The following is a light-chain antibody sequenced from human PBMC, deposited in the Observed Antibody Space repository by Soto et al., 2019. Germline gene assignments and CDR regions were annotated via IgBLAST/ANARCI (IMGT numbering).Light chain of an antibody. CDR1: QSVSSNY. J-gene: IGKJ1*01. Sequence: EIVLTQSPGTLSLSPGDRATLSCRAGQSVSSNYLAWYQQNPGQAPRLLIYAASIRAPGIPDRFSGSGSGTDFTLTIRRLEPEDFAMYFCHHYGSSPRTFGQGTKVEIK. CDR2: AAS. V-gene: IGKV3-20*01. CDR3: HHYGSSPRT.